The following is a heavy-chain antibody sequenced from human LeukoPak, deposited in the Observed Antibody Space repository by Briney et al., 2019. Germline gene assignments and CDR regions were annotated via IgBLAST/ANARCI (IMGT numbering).Heavy chain of an antibody. Sequence: SETLSLTCTVSGGSISSGGYYWSWIRQHPGTGLEWIGYIYYSGSTYYNPSLKSRVTISVDTSKNQFSLKLSSVTAADTAVYYCARGLHSSSWYDYWGQGTLVTVSS. CDR2: IYYSGST. D-gene: IGHD6-13*01. V-gene: IGHV4-31*03. CDR3: ARGLHSSSWYDY. CDR1: GGSISSGGYY. J-gene: IGHJ4*02.